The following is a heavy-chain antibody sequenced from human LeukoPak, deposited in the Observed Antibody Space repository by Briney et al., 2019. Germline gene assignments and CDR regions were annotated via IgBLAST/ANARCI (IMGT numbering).Heavy chain of an antibody. Sequence: SVKVSCKASGYTFTSYGISWVRQAPGQGLEWMGRIIPILGIANYAQKFQGRVTITADKSTSTAYMELSSLRSEDTAVYYCARDDIVATIGAFDIWGQGTMVTVSS. D-gene: IGHD5-12*01. CDR3: ARDDIVATIGAFDI. CDR1: GYTFTSYG. V-gene: IGHV1-69*04. J-gene: IGHJ3*02. CDR2: IIPILGIA.